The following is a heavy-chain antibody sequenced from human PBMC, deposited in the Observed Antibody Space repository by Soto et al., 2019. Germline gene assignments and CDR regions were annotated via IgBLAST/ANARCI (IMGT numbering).Heavy chain of an antibody. CDR2: IKSKTDGGTT. Sequence: GGSLRLSCAASGFTFSNAWMSWVRQAPGKGLEWVGRIKSKTDGGTTDYAAPVKGRFTISRDDSKNTLYLQMNSLKTEDTAVYYWTTGMYSSSSNYYYCMDVWGQGTTVTVSS. V-gene: IGHV3-15*01. CDR3: TTGMYSSSSNYYYCMDV. D-gene: IGHD6-6*01. CDR1: GFTFSNAW. J-gene: IGHJ6*02.